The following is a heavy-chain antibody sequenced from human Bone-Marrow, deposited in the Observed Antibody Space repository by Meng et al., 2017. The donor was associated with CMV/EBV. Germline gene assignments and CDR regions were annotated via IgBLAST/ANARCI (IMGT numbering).Heavy chain of an antibody. CDR3: ARDRPGEDKWD. V-gene: IGHV1-46*01. J-gene: IGHJ4*02. D-gene: IGHD4-17*01. Sequence: ASVKVSCKASINTFTNSFFHWVRQAPGQGLEWMARVNPSGDSSTYAQKFQGRVTMTRDTSTTTVDLDLTSSTTDDTAVSYCARDRPGEDKWDWGQGTLVTVSS. CDR1: INTFTNSF. CDR2: VNPSGDSS.